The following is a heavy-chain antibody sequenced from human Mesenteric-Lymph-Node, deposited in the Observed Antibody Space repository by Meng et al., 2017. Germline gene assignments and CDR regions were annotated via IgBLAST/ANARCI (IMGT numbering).Heavy chain of an antibody. D-gene: IGHD3-10*01. Sequence: QVQLQQVGAGLLKPSETLSLTCAVYGGSFSGYYWSWIRQPPGKGLEWIGEINHSGSTNYNPSLKSRVTISVDTSKNQFSLKLSSVTAADTAVYYCARLGSSGLGRDYWGQGTLVTVSS. CDR3: ARLGSSGLGRDY. V-gene: IGHV4-34*01. J-gene: IGHJ4*02. CDR1: GGSFSGYY. CDR2: INHSGST.